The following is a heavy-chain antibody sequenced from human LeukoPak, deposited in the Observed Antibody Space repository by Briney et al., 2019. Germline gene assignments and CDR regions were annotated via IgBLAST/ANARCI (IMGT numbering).Heavy chain of an antibody. Sequence: PGGSLRLSCAASGFIFSSYWMSWVRQAPGKGLEWVAEIKHDGSEKHHVDSVTVRFTISRDNAKNSLYLQMYSLRAEDTAVYYCARRTPLASVFDSWGQGTLVTVSS. CDR2: IKHDGSEK. V-gene: IGHV3-7*01. CDR3: ARRTPLASVFDS. CDR1: GFIFSSYW. D-gene: IGHD1-1*01. J-gene: IGHJ4*02.